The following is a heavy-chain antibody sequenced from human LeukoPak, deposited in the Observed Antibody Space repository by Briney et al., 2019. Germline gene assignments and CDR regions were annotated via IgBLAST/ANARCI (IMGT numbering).Heavy chain of an antibody. Sequence: PGGSLRLSCAASGFTFDDYAMHWVRQAPGKGLEWVSGISWNSGSIGYADSVKGRFTISRDNAKNSLYLQMNSLRAEDTALYYCAKGLTMIVVVAFDYWGQGTLVTVSS. CDR2: ISWNSGSI. CDR3: AKGLTMIVVVAFDY. V-gene: IGHV3-9*01. J-gene: IGHJ4*02. CDR1: GFTFDDYA. D-gene: IGHD3-22*01.